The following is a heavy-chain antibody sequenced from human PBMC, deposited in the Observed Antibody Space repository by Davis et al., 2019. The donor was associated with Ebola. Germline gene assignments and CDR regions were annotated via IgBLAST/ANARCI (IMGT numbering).Heavy chain of an antibody. J-gene: IGHJ4*02. D-gene: IGHD5-18*01. CDR3: AREGNTAMAYYFDD. Sequence: WGSLSLSCAASGFTFSSYAMSWVRQAPGKGLEWVSAISGSGGSTYYAGSVKGRFSVSRDNAKNSLYLQMNSLRAEDTAVYYCAREGNTAMAYYFDDWGKGTLVTVSS. CDR2: ISGSGGST. V-gene: IGHV3-23*01. CDR1: GFTFSSYA.